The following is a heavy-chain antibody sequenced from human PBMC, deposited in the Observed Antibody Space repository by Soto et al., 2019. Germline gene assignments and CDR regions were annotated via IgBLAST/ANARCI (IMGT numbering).Heavy chain of an antibody. CDR1: GDSISSYS. CDR3: MLGSGWKDFDY. Sequence: SETLSLTCTVSGDSISSYSWSWIRQPPGKGLEWIGNIHYNGNTKYSPSLKSRVTISVDTSKNQFSLKLSSVTAADTAVYYCMLGSGWKDFDYWGQGTLVTVSS. J-gene: IGHJ4*02. D-gene: IGHD3-22*01. CDR2: IHYNGNT. V-gene: IGHV4-59*08.